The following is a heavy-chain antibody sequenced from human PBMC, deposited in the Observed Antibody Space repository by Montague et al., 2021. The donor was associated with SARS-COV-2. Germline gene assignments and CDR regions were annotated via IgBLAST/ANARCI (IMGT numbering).Heavy chain of an antibody. D-gene: IGHD6-19*01. CDR3: ARGSGWMGNAFDI. J-gene: IGHJ3*02. CDR1: GGFISSYY. V-gene: IGHV4-59*01. Sequence: SETLSLTCTVSGGFISSYYWSWIRQPPGKGLEWIGYIYYSGSNNYNPSXRSGVTIPVDTSKNQFSLKLSYVTAADMAVYYCARGSGWMGNAFDIWGQGTMVTVSS. CDR2: IYYSGSN.